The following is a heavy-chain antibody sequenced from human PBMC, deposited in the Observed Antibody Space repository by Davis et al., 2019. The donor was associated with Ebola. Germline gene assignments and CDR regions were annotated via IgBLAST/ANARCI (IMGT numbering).Heavy chain of an antibody. V-gene: IGHV3-73*01. D-gene: IGHD6-19*01. CDR1: GFTFSSYA. J-gene: IGHJ4*02. CDR3: TSTVAGTDLDY. CDR2: TRNKANSYTT. Sequence: GGSLRLSCAASGFTFSSYAMHWVRQAPGKGLEWVGRTRNKANSYTTEYAASVKGRFTISRDDSKNTAYLQMNSLKTEDTAVYYCTSTVAGTDLDYWGQGTLVTVSS.